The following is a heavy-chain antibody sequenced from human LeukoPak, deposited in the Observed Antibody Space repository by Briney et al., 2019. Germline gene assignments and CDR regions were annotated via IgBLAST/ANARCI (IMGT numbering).Heavy chain of an antibody. J-gene: IGHJ4*02. V-gene: IGHV1-46*01. Sequence: ASVKVSCRASGYTFTSHYMHWVRQAPGQGLEWMGIINPSAGGTSYPQKFQGRVTMTRDTSTSTVYMELSSLRSEDTAVYYCAAPGASGFVGNFWSGPLDFWGQGTLVTVSS. CDR1: GYTFTSHY. CDR3: AAPGASGFVGNFWSGPLDF. D-gene: IGHD3-3*01. CDR2: INPSAGGT.